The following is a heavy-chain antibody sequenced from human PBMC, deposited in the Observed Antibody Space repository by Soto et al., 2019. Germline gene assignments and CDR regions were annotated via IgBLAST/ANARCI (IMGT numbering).Heavy chain of an antibody. D-gene: IGHD6-13*01. CDR3: ARDVRSSRVKYYFDY. V-gene: IGHV3-30-3*01. CDR2: ISYDGSNK. Sequence: QVQLVESGGGVVQPGRSLRLSCAASGFTFSSYAMHWVRQAPGKGLEWVAVISYDGSNKYYADSVKGRFTISRDNSKNPLYLQMNSLRAEDTAVYYGARDVRSSRVKYYFDYWGQGTLVTVSS. J-gene: IGHJ4*02. CDR1: GFTFSSYA.